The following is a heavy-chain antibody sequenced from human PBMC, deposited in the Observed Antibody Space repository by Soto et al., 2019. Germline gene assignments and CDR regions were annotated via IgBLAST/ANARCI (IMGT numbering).Heavy chain of an antibody. CDR2: ISGIGGST. J-gene: IGHJ4*02. V-gene: IGHV3-23*01. Sequence: LRLSCAASGFTFTDYALSWVRQAPGNGLEWVATISGIGGSTYLADSVKGRLSISRDNSKNTVSLLMNSLRAEDTAVYFCARGSSGYISSWYYFDYWGRGTLVTVSS. CDR1: GFTFTDYA. D-gene: IGHD6-13*01. CDR3: ARGSSGYISSWYYFDY.